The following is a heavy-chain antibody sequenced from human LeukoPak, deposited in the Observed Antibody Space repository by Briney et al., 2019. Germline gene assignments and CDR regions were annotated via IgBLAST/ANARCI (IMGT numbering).Heavy chain of an antibody. V-gene: IGHV4-38-2*02. CDR1: GYSISGGYY. Sequence: PSETLSLTCTVSGYSISGGYYWGWIRQPPGKGLEWIGSIYHSGSTYYNPSLKSRVTISVDTSKNQFSLKLSSVTAADTAVYYCARVLGSSSWYGQYGDYYMDVWGKGTTVTVSS. CDR2: IYHSGST. CDR3: ARVLGSSSWYGQYGDYYMDV. D-gene: IGHD6-13*01. J-gene: IGHJ6*03.